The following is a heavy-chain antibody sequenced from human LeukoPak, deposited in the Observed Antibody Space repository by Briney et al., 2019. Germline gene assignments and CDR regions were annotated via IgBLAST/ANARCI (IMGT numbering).Heavy chain of an antibody. CDR1: GGSISSYY. V-gene: IGHV4-59*01. CDR3: ARVSRGSSWYYDY. D-gene: IGHD6-13*01. J-gene: IGHJ4*02. Sequence: PSETLSLTCTVSGGSISSYYWSLIRQPPGKGLDWIGYIYYSGSTNYNPSLKSRVTISVDTSKNQFSLKLNPVTAADTAVYYCARVSRGSSWYYDYWGQGTLVTVSS. CDR2: IYYSGST.